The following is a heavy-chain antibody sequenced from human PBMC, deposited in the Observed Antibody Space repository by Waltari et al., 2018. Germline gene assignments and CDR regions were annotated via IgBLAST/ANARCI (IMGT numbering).Heavy chain of an antibody. Sequence: QVRLVQSGAEVKKPGASVKVSCKAYGYRFTGYYLYWVRQAPGQGLEWMGRIDPSNGDTNYAQKFQDRVTMTRDTSIGTAYMEVSSLTSDDTAVYYCARSSSGFGELDAFDIWGQGTMVTVSS. CDR2: IDPSNGDT. D-gene: IGHD3-10*01. CDR1: GYRFTGYY. J-gene: IGHJ3*02. CDR3: ARSSSGFGELDAFDI. V-gene: IGHV1-2*06.